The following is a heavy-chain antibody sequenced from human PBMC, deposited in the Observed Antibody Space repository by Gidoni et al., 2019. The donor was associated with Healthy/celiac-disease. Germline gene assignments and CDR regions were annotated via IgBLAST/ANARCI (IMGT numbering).Heavy chain of an antibody. CDR3: ARSPRFGRFDP. CDR2: ISSSSSFI. V-gene: IGHV3-21*01. CDR1: GFTFSSSS. J-gene: IGHJ5*02. D-gene: IGHD3-16*01. Sequence: EVQLEESGGGLVKHGGSRRLYCAASGFTFSSSSMSWVRPAPGKRLVWVSSISSSSSFIYYADSVKGRFTISRYNAKNSLYLQMISLSSEDTAVYYCARSPRFGRFDPWGQGTLVTVSS.